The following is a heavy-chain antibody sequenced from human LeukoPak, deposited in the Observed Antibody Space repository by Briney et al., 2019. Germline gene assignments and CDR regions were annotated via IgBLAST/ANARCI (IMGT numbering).Heavy chain of an antibody. J-gene: IGHJ4*02. CDR3: ASFRIAARPYYFDY. CDR2: ISYDGSNK. Sequence: GRSLRLSCAASGFTFSSYAMHWVRQAPGKGLEWVAVISYDGSNKYYADSVKSRFTISRDNSKNTLYLQMNSLRAEDTAVYYCASFRIAARPYYFDYWGQGTLVTVSS. V-gene: IGHV3-30-3*01. D-gene: IGHD6-6*01. CDR1: GFTFSSYA.